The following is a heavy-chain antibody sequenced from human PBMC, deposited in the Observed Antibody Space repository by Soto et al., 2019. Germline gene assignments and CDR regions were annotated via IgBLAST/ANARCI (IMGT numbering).Heavy chain of an antibody. CDR3: ARLGGYYQAFDN. CDR1: GGSIRNNY. Sequence: QVQLQESGPGLVKPSETLSLTCTVSGGSIRNNYWSWIRQPPGKGLEWVGDIYYTGTSKYNPSLKSRVTISVDSSKNQFSLKLDSVTAADTAVYYCARLGGYYQAFDNWAREPWSPSPQ. D-gene: IGHD3-3*01. J-gene: IGHJ4*02. V-gene: IGHV4-59*08. CDR2: IYYTGTS.